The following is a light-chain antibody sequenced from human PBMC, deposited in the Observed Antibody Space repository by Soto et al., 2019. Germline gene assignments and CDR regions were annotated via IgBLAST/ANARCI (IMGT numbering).Light chain of an antibody. Sequence: EIVLTQSPGTLSLSPGERATLSCRASQSLASTYLAWYQQRPGQAPRLLIFGASSRAAGIPDRFSGSGSGTDFTLTITRLEPEDFAVYYCLQYGSSPRTFGQGTNVEIK. CDR3: LQYGSSPRT. CDR2: GAS. CDR1: QSLASTY. V-gene: IGKV3-20*01. J-gene: IGKJ1*01.